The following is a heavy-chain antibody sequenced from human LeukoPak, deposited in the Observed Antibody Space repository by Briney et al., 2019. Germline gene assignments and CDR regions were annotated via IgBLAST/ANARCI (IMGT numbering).Heavy chain of an antibody. D-gene: IGHD5-12*01. CDR1: GGSISSYY. J-gene: IGHJ3*02. CDR3: ARDRHSGYHDAFDI. Sequence: SETLSLTCTVSGGSISSYYWSWIRQPPGKGLEWIGYIYYSGSTNYNPSLKSRVTISVDTSKTHFSLKLSSVTAADTAIYYCARDRHSGYHDAFDIWGQGTKVTVSS. CDR2: IYYSGST. V-gene: IGHV4-59*01.